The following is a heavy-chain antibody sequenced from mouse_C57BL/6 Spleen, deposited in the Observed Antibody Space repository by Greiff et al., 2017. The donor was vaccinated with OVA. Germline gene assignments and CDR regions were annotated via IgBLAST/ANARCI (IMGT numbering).Heavy chain of an antibody. CDR1: GYTFTSYW. CDR3: AVQLRLYYLDY. J-gene: IGHJ2*01. Sequence: VQLQQPGAELVKPGASVKLSCKASGYTFTSYWMHWVKQRPGQGLEWIGMIHPNSGSTNYNEKFKSKATLTVDKSSSTAYMQLSSLTSEDSAVYYCAVQLRLYYLDYWGQGTTLTVSS. D-gene: IGHD3-2*02. CDR2: IHPNSGST. V-gene: IGHV1-64*01.